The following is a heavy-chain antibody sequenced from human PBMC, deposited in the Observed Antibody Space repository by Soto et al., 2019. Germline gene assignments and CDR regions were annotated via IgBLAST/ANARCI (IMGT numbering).Heavy chain of an antibody. Sequence: QITLKESGPTLVKPTQTLTLTCTFSGFSLSTSGVGVGWIRQPPGKALEWLALIYWDDDKRYSPSLKRRLTIFKDSSKNQMVLSMTNLYSVDTATSYCAHSWYCSRGSCYYSNRFDPWGQGTLVIVSS. D-gene: IGHD2-15*01. J-gene: IGHJ5*02. CDR2: IYWDDDK. CDR1: GFSLSTSGVG. V-gene: IGHV2-5*02. CDR3: AHSWYCSRGSCYYSNRFDP.